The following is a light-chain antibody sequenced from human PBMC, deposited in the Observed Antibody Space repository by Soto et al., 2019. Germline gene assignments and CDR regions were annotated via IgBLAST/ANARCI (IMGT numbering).Light chain of an antibody. CDR2: DAS. CDR3: QQYHNSPT. Sequence: EIVLTQSPATLSLSPGERATLSCRASQSVSSYLAWYQQKPGQAPRLLIYDASTRATGVPARFSGSGSGTEFTLTISRLQSEDFAVYYCQQYHNSPTFGQGTKVDI. V-gene: IGKV3D-15*01. J-gene: IGKJ1*01. CDR1: QSVSSY.